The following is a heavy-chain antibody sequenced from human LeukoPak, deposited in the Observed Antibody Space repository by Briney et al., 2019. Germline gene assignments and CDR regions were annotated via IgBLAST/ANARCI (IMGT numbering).Heavy chain of an antibody. Sequence: PSETLSLSCAVYGGSFSGYYWSWIRQPPGKGLEWIGEINHSGSTNYNPSLKSRVTISVDTSKNQFSLKPSSVTAADTAVYYCARRRVDIVPTFDYWGQGTLVTVSS. CDR3: ARRRVDIVPTFDY. CDR2: INHSGST. V-gene: IGHV4-34*01. CDR1: GGSFSGYY. J-gene: IGHJ4*02. D-gene: IGHD5-12*01.